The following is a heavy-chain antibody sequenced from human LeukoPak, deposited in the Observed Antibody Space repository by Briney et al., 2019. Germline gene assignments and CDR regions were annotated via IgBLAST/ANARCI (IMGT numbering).Heavy chain of an antibody. CDR1: GGSISSGSYY. CDR2: IYTSGST. Sequence: SETLSLTCTVSGGSISSGSYYWYWIRQPAGKGLEWIGHIYTSGSTNYNPSLKSRVTISVDTSKNQFSLKLSSVTAADTAVYYCARGRGYYYGSGSYGTRNFDYWGQGTLVTVSS. D-gene: IGHD3-10*01. CDR3: ARGRGYYYGSGSYGTRNFDY. J-gene: IGHJ4*02. V-gene: IGHV4-61*09.